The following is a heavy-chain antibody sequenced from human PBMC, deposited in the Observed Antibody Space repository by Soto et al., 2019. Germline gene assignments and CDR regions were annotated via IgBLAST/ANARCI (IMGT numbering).Heavy chain of an antibody. Sequence: GGSLRLSCAASGFTFSSYAMHWVRQAPGKGLEGVAVISYDGSNKYYADSVKGRFTISRDNSKNTLYLQMNSLRAEDTAVYYCARDGVGAYYYYGMDVWGQGTTVTVSS. CDR1: GFTFSSYA. D-gene: IGHD3-3*01. V-gene: IGHV3-30-3*01. CDR2: ISYDGSNK. J-gene: IGHJ6*02. CDR3: ARDGVGAYYYYGMDV.